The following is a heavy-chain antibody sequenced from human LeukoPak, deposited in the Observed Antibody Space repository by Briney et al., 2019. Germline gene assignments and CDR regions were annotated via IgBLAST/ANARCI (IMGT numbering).Heavy chain of an antibody. V-gene: IGHV6-1*01. D-gene: IGHD1-26*01. CDR2: TYYRSKWYN. Sequence: LSQTLSLTCAISGEGVSSNSAAWNWIRHSPSRGLEWLGRTYYRSKWYNDYAVSVRSRLNINPDTSKNQFSLQLDSVTPEDTAVYYCARGGSGGRASDIWGQGTMVTVSS. J-gene: IGHJ3*02. CDR3: ARGGSGGRASDI. CDR1: GEGVSSNSAA.